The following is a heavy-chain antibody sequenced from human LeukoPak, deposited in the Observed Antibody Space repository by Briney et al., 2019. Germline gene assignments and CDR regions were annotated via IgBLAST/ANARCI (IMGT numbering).Heavy chain of an antibody. V-gene: IGHV1-3*01. Sequence: ASVTVSCKASGYTFTSYAIHWVRQAPGQRLEWMAWISPGNGNTKYSQDLQDRLTITTDTSAGTAYMELSSLRSDDTAVYYCARPQTYHPHNWFDPWGQGTLVTVSS. J-gene: IGHJ5*02. CDR1: GYTFTSYA. CDR2: ISPGNGNT. CDR3: ARPQTYHPHNWFDP.